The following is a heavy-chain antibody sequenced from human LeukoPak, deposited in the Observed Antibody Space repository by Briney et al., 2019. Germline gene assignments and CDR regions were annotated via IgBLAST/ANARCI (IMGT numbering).Heavy chain of an antibody. J-gene: IGHJ3*02. CDR2: INHSGST. CDR1: GGSFSGYY. CDR3: ARRGLRITIFGVVIRDAFDI. Sequence: SETLSLTCAVYGGSFSGYYWSWIRQPPGKGQEWIGEINHSGSTNYNPSLKSRVTISVDTSKNQFSLKLSSVTAADTAVYYCARRGLRITIFGVVIRDAFDIWGQGTMVTVSS. D-gene: IGHD3-3*01. V-gene: IGHV4-34*01.